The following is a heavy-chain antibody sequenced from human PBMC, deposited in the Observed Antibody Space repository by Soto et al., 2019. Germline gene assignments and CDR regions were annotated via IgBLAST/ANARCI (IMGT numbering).Heavy chain of an antibody. CDR2: IYYSGST. V-gene: IGHV4-59*01. J-gene: IGHJ6*02. Sequence: SETLSVSCTVSGGSSSGYYWRWIRQPPGKGLEWIGYIYYSGSTNYNPSLKSRVTISVDTSKNQFSLKLSSVTAADTAVYYCARAHHIARTSYYYYGMDVWGQGTTVTVPS. D-gene: IGHD5-12*01. CDR1: GGSSSGYY. CDR3: ARAHHIARTSYYYYGMDV.